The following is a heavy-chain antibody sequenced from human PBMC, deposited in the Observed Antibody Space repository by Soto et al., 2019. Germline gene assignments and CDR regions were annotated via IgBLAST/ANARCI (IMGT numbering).Heavy chain of an antibody. V-gene: IGHV1-8*01. CDR3: ARRAETNGWNGFGADKYYFDF. J-gene: IGHJ4*02. CDR2: MNPNTGNS. CDR1: GYTFTSYD. D-gene: IGHD1-1*01. Sequence: ASVKVSCKASGYTFTSYDIYWVRQATGQGLEWMGWMNPNTGNSGYAQKFQGRVTMTSDTSISTAHMELSSLRSEDTAVYYCARRAETNGWNGFGADKYYFDFWYQGTLVTVSS.